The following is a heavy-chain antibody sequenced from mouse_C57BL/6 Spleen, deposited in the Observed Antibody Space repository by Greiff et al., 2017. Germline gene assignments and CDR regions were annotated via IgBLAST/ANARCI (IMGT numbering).Heavy chain of an antibody. CDR1: GYTFTSYW. Sequence: QVQLQQPGAELVKPGASVKLSCKASGYTFTSYWMHWVKQSPGQGLEWIGMIHPNSGSTNYNEKFKSKATLTVDKSSSTAYMQLSSLTSEDSAVYYCARGGGLREYYAMDYWGQGTSVTVSS. CDR3: ARGGGLREYYAMDY. J-gene: IGHJ4*01. D-gene: IGHD2-2*01. CDR2: IHPNSGST. V-gene: IGHV1-64*01.